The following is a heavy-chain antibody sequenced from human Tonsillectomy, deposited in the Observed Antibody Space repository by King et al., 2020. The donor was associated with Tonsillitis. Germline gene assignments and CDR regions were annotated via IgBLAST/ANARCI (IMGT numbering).Heavy chain of an antibody. J-gene: IGHJ6*03. CDR1: GFTFSSYG. D-gene: IGHD2-2*01. V-gene: IGHV3-33*08. CDR2: RWYDGSNK. Sequence: VQLVESGGGVVQPGRSLRLSCAASGFTFSSYGMHLVRQAPGKGLEWVAVRWYDGSNKYYADSVKGRFTISRDNSKNTLYLQMNSLIAEDTAVYYCARDQLPYYYMDVWGKGTTVTVAS. CDR3: ARDQLPYYYMDV.